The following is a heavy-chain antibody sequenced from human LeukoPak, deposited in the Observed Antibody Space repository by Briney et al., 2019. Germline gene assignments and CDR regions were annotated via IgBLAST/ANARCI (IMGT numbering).Heavy chain of an antibody. CDR1: GGSFSGYY. CDR3: ARGRNSSGWYRY. D-gene: IGHD6-19*01. CDR2: INHSGST. J-gene: IGHJ4*02. V-gene: IGHV4-34*01. Sequence: SETLSLTCAVYGGSFSGYYWSWIRQPPGKGLEWTGEINHSGSTNYNPSLKSRVTISVDTSKNQFSLKLSSVTAADTAVYYCARGRNSSGWYRYWGQGTLVTVSS.